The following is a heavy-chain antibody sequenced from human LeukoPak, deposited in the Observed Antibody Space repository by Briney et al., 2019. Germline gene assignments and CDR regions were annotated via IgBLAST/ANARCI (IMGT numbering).Heavy chain of an antibody. V-gene: IGHV1-18*01. Sequence: ASVKVSCKASGYTFTNYGISWVRQAPGQGPEWMGWISPYNGNTNYAQKLQGRVTMTTDTSTSTAYMELKSPRSDDTAVYYCARVECSSTSCYNVWFDPWGQGTLVSVSS. CDR2: ISPYNGNT. CDR3: ARVECSSTSCYNVWFDP. D-gene: IGHD2-2*02. CDR1: GYTFTNYG. J-gene: IGHJ5*02.